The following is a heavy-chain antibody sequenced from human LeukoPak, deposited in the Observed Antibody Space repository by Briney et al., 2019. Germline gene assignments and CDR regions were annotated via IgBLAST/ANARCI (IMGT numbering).Heavy chain of an antibody. J-gene: IGHJ3*02. CDR3: ARDSGVPGGVHAGFDI. Sequence: PGGSLRLSCVASGFTFRTYWMTWVRQAPGKGLEWVANVKQDGSEKNYVDSVKGRFTISRDNAKNSLYLQMNSLRVEDTAVYYCARDSGVPGGVHAGFDIWGQGTTVTVSS. CDR2: VKQDGSEK. D-gene: IGHD2-2*01. CDR1: GFTFRTYW. V-gene: IGHV3-7*01.